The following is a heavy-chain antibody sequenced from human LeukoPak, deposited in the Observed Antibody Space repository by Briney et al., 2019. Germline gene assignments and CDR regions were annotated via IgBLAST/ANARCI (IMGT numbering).Heavy chain of an antibody. Sequence: PGGSLRLSCAASGFTFSSYNMNWVRQAPGKGLEWVSSITSGSSYIYYADSVKGRFTISRDNAKNSLYLQMNSLRAEDTAVYYCARDPYSGSYGNYYYYFMVVWGKGTTVTISS. D-gene: IGHD1-26*01. CDR1: GFTFSSYN. J-gene: IGHJ6*03. CDR3: ARDPYSGSYGNYYYYFMVV. V-gene: IGHV3-21*01. CDR2: ITSGSSYI.